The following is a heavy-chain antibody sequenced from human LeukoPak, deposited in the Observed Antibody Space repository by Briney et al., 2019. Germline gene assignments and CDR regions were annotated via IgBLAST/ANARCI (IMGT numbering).Heavy chain of an antibody. V-gene: IGHV3-74*01. CDR2: INSDGSST. Sequence: PGGSLRLSCAASGFTFSSYWMHWVRQAPGKGLVWVSRINSDGSSTSYADSVKGRFTISRDNAKNTLYLQMNSLRAEDTAVYYCAREIYDILTGAPTDAFDIWGQGTMVTVSS. CDR1: GFTFSSYW. D-gene: IGHD3-9*01. J-gene: IGHJ3*02. CDR3: AREIYDILTGAPTDAFDI.